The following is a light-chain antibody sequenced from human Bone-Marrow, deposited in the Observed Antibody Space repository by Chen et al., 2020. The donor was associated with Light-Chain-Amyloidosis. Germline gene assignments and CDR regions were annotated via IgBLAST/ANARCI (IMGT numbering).Light chain of an antibody. J-gene: IGKJ1*01. CDR2: EAF. CDR1: QSLLYSNGVTY. CDR3: MKSIHLRT. Sequence: DVVMTQTPLSLSVTPGQPASISSKSSQSLLYSNGVTYLYWFLQKPGQPPQLLIYEAFNRFSGVPNRFSGSGSGTDFTLKISRVEGEDVGTYYWMKSIHLRTFGQGTKVEIK. V-gene: IGKV2D-29*01.